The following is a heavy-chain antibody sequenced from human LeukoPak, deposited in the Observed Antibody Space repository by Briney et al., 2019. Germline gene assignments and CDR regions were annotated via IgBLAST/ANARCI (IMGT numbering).Heavy chain of an antibody. CDR2: MSNSGRTNSGYTK. Sequence: PGGSLRLSCEASGFTFSSYEMNWVRQAPGKGLEWLSYMSNSGRTNSGYTKYYADSVKGRFTISRDNAKNSLYLQMNSLRAEDTALYFCARDQDTSGYYYGILDYWGQGTLVTVSS. D-gene: IGHD3-22*01. V-gene: IGHV3-48*03. CDR1: GFTFSSYE. J-gene: IGHJ4*02. CDR3: ARDQDTSGYYYGILDY.